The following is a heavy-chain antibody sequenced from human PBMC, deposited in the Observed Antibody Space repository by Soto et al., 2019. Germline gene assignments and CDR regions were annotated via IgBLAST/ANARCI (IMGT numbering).Heavy chain of an antibody. Sequence: QVQLVQSGAEMREPGSSVKVSCKASGGTFCSSAINWLRQAPGQGPEWMGGIIPTFGTAKYIEKFRGRVTITADTSTSTAYMEVSSRTSEDTAMYFCARAETAGHRGFDIWGQGTMVTVSS. CDR1: GGTFCSSA. V-gene: IGHV1-69*06. CDR3: ARAETAGHRGFDI. J-gene: IGHJ3*02. D-gene: IGHD6-19*01. CDR2: IIPTFGTA.